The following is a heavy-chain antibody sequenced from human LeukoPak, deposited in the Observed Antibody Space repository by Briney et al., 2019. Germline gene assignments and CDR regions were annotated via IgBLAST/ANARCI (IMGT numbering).Heavy chain of an antibody. CDR3: ARATADYSNSWSFDF. Sequence: SETLSLTCTVSGGSISSSNYYWGWIRQPPGKGLEWIGSIYYSGSTYYNPSLKSRVTISVDTSKNQFSLKLSSVTAADTAVFYSARATADYSNSWSFDFWGQGTLVTVSS. CDR2: IYYSGST. CDR1: GGSISSSNYY. D-gene: IGHD6-13*01. J-gene: IGHJ4*02. V-gene: IGHV4-39*07.